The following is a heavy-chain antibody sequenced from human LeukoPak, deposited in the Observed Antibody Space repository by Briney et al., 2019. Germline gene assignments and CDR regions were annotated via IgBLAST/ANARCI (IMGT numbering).Heavy chain of an antibody. V-gene: IGHV3-23*01. CDR2: VTGSAAST. Sequence: GGSLRLSCAASGFTFSGYAMSWVRQAPGKGLEWVSTVTGSAASTYYAESVKGRFTISRDNSKNTLYLQMNSLRAEDTAVYYCARGSPLYSSALLDYWGQGTLVTVSS. D-gene: IGHD2-15*01. J-gene: IGHJ4*02. CDR1: GFTFSGYA. CDR3: ARGSPLYSSALLDY.